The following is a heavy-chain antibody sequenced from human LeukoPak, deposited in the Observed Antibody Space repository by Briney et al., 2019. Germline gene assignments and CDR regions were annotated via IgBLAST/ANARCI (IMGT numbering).Heavy chain of an antibody. J-gene: IGHJ3*02. V-gene: IGHV4-59*08. CDR1: GGSISSYY. CDR3: ARLSMIVVGLGDAFDI. D-gene: IGHD3-22*01. CDR2: IYYSGST. Sequence: SETLSLTCTVSGGSISSYYWSWIRQPPGKGLEWIGYIYYSGSTNYNTSLKSRVTISVDTSKNQFSLKLSSVTAADTAVYYCARLSMIVVGLGDAFDIWGQGTMVTVSS.